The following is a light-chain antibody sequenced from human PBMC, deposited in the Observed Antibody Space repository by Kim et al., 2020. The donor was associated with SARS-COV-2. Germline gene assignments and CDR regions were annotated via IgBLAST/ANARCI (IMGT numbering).Light chain of an antibody. Sequence: SPGERATLSCRASQTMNGNYLAWYQQKPGQAPRLLIYGASRRATDIPGRFSGSGSGTDFSLTITRLEPEDFAVYYCQQYGGSSFTFGQGTKLEI. CDR3: QQYGGSSFT. CDR2: GAS. CDR1: QTMNGNY. J-gene: IGKJ2*01. V-gene: IGKV3-20*01.